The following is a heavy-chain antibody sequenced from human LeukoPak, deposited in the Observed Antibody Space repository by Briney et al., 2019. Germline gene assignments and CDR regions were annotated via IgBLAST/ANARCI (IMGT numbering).Heavy chain of an antibody. CDR1: GFTFSSYA. J-gene: IGHJ4*02. V-gene: IGHV3-64*01. CDR3: ARGARARHYYDSSGYTYFDY. CDR2: ISSNGGST. D-gene: IGHD3-22*01. Sequence: GGSLRLSCAASGFTFSSYAMHWVRQAPGKGLEYVSAISSNGGSTYHANSVKGRFTISRDNSKNTLYLQMGSLRAEDMAVYYCARGARARHYYDSSGYTYFDYWGQGTLVTVSS.